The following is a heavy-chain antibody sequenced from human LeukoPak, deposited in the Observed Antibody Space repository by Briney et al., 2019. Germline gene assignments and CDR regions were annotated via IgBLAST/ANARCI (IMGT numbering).Heavy chain of an antibody. CDR2: ISGYDGNR. CDR3: ARGWGSYSAY. J-gene: IGHJ4*02. CDR1: VYSFTSHG. V-gene: IGHV1-18*01. D-gene: IGHD3-16*01. Sequence: VASVKVSCKASVYSFTSHGFSWVRPAPGQGVEWMGWISGYDGNRKYAQKVQGRVTMTTDTSTSTAYMELRSLRSDDTAVYFCARGWGSYSAYWGQGTPVTVSS.